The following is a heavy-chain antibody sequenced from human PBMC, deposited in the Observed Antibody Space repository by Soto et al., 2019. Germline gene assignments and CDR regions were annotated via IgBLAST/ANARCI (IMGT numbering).Heavy chain of an antibody. CDR1: GGSISSGDYY. CDR3: ARDTSYYYDSSGYYLDY. V-gene: IGHV4-30-4*01. Sequence: QVQLQESGPGLVKPSQTLSLTCTVSGGSISSGDYYWSWIRQPPGKGLEWIGYIYYSGSTYYNPSLKGRVTISVDPSKNQFSLKLSSVTAADTAVYYCARDTSYYYDSSGYYLDYWGQGTLVTVSS. CDR2: IYYSGST. D-gene: IGHD3-22*01. J-gene: IGHJ4*02.